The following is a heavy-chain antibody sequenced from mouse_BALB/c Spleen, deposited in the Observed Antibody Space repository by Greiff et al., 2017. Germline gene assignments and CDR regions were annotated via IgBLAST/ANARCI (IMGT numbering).Heavy chain of an antibody. V-gene: IGHV1S135*01. CDR2: FDPYNGGT. CDR1: GYAFTSYN. Sequence: VQLQQSGPELVKPGASVKVSCKASGYAFTSYNMYWVKQSLGKSLEWIGYFDPYNGGTSYNQKFKGKATLTVDKSSSTAYMHLNSLTSEDSAVYYCARHYDYDEAWFAYWGQGTLVTVSA. CDR3: ARHYDYDEAWFAY. D-gene: IGHD2-4*01. J-gene: IGHJ3*01.